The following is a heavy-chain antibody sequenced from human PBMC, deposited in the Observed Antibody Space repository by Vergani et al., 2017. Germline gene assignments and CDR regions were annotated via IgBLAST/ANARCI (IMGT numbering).Heavy chain of an antibody. Sequence: QVQLVESGGGVFQPGRSLRLSCAASGFTFSSYVMHWVRQAPGKGLEGVAVISYDGSNKYYADSVKGLFTISRDNSKNTLYLQMNSLRAEDTAVYYCSRDPLMVGYFDYWGRGTLVTVSS. CDR1: GFTFSSYV. V-gene: IGHV3-30-3*01. D-gene: IGHD2-15*01. J-gene: IGHJ4*02. CDR2: ISYDGSNK. CDR3: SRDPLMVGYFDY.